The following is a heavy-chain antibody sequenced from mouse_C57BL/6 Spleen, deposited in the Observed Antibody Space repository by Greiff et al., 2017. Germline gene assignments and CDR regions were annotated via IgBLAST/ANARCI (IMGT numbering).Heavy chain of an antibody. Sequence: VQLQQSGPELVKPGASVKISCKASGYTFTDYYMNWVKQSHGKSLEWIGDINPNNGGTSYNQKFKGKATLTVDKSSSPAYMELRSLTSEDSAVYYCARWFDYWGQGTTLTVSS. CDR3: ARWFDY. CDR1: GYTFTDYY. D-gene: IGHD2-2*01. V-gene: IGHV1-26*01. J-gene: IGHJ2*01. CDR2: INPNNGGT.